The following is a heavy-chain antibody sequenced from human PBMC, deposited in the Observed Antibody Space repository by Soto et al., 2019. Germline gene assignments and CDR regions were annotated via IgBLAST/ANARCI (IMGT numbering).Heavy chain of an antibody. CDR3: ARDLDGITMVRGVILGYYGMDV. CDR2: IWYDGSNK. V-gene: IGHV3-33*01. J-gene: IGHJ6*02. Sequence: GGSLRLSCAASGFTFSSYGMHWVRQAPGKGLEWVAVIWYDGSNKYYADSVKGRFTISRDNSKNTLYLQMNSLRAEDTAVYYCARDLDGITMVRGVILGYYGMDVWGQGTTVTVSS. CDR1: GFTFSSYG. D-gene: IGHD3-10*01.